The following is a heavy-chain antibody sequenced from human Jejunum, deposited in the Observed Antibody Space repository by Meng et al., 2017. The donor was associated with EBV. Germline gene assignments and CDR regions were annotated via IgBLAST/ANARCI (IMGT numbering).Heavy chain of an antibody. V-gene: IGHV4-61*01. CDR2: FYIGGTT. CDR3: AYYLSGRGGVGS. Sequence: VQLQAPGPGLLKPSDPFPHPCTVSGYSATSDTNSWSWFRHPPGKGLEWIEYFYIGGTTNYFPSLRTRFTISLNTSKNKFSLKLSSVTAADTAMYNCAYYLSGRGGVGSWGQGTLVTVSS. J-gene: IGHJ4*02. D-gene: IGHD1-26*01. CDR1: GYSATSDTNS.